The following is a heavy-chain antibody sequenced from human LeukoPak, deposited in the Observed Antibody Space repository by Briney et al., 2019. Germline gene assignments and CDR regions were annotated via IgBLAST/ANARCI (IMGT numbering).Heavy chain of an antibody. V-gene: IGHV4-59*11. Sequence: SETLSLTCTVSGGSISSHYWSWIRQPPGKGLEWTGYIYYGGSTNYNPSLKSRVTISVDTSRNQFSLKLSSVTAADSAVYYCARRTGYLNYYYYYYMDVWGNGTTVTVSS. J-gene: IGHJ6*03. CDR1: GGSISSHY. CDR2: IYYGGST. CDR3: ARRTGYLNYYYYYYMDV. D-gene: IGHD3/OR15-3a*01.